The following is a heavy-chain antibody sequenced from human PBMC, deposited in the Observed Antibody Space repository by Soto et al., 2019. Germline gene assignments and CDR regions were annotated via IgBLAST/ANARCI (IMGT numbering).Heavy chain of an antibody. CDR2: LSYDGSKK. Sequence: GGSLRLSCAASGFTLSRYTMHWVRQAPGQGLEWVAVLSYDGSKKNYADSVKGRFTISRDNSKNTLYLQMNSLRAEDTAVYYCARAYSRSWHKFDDWGKGTLVTVSS. V-gene: IGHV3-30-3*01. CDR1: GFTLSRYT. CDR3: ARAYSRSWHKFDD. D-gene: IGHD6-13*01. J-gene: IGHJ4*02.